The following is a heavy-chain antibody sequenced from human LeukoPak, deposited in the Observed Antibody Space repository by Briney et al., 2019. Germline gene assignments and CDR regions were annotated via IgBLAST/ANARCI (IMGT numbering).Heavy chain of an antibody. CDR2: IYNVGST. D-gene: IGHD3-10*02. CDR3: AELGITMIGGV. V-gene: IGHV3-66*01. CDR1: GFTVSTNY. J-gene: IGHJ6*04. Sequence: GGSLRLSCAASGFTVSTNYMSWVRQAPGKGLEWVSVIYNVGSTSYADSVKGRFTISRDSSKNTLYLQMNSLRGEDTAVYYCAELGITMIGGVWGKGTTVTISS.